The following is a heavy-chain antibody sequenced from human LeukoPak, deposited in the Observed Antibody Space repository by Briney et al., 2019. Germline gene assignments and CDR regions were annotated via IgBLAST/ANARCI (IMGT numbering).Heavy chain of an antibody. CDR1: GFKFDGYA. V-gene: IGHV3-74*01. CDR3: AKDLVRYFDWLQLYGYYYYYGMDV. J-gene: IGHJ6*02. D-gene: IGHD3-9*01. Sequence: PGGSLRLSCAVSGFKFDGYAMTWVRQAPGKGLVWVSRINSDGSSTSYADSVKGRFTISRDNAKNTLYLQMNSLRAEDTAVYYCAKDLVRYFDWLQLYGYYYYYGMDVWGQGTTVTVSS. CDR2: INSDGSST.